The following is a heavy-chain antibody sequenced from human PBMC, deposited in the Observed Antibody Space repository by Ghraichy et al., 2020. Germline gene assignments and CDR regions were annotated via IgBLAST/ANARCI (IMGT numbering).Heavy chain of an antibody. D-gene: IGHD3-22*01. CDR3: AHRRYYDSSGYDY. Sequence: SGPTLVKPTQTLTLTCTLSGFSLSTSAVGVGWIRQPPGKALEWLAVIRWDGNTRYSPSLQNRLTITRVTFKNQVVLTMTNMDPVDTGTYYCAHRRYYDSSGYDYWGQGTLVTVAS. CDR2: IRWDGNT. J-gene: IGHJ4*02. V-gene: IGHV2-5*02. CDR1: GFSLSTSAVG.